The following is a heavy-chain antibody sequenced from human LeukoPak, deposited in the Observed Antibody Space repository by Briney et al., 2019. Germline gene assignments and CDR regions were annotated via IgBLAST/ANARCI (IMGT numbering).Heavy chain of an antibody. CDR3: ARGFRIAAAGTSDFDY. Sequence: GASVKVSCKASGYTFTSYDINWVRQATGQGLGWMGWMNPNSGNTGYAQKFQGRVTMTRNTSISTAYMELSSLRSEDTAVYYCARGFRIAAAGTSDFDYWGQGTLVTVSS. CDR2: MNPNSGNT. V-gene: IGHV1-8*01. D-gene: IGHD6-13*01. J-gene: IGHJ4*02. CDR1: GYTFTSYD.